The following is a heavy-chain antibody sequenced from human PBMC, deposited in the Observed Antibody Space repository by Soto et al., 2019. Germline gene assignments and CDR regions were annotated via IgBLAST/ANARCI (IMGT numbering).Heavy chain of an antibody. CDR1: GFTFSSYS. J-gene: IGHJ4*02. D-gene: IGHD3-3*01. Sequence: PGGSLRLSCAASGFTFSSYSMNWVRQAPGKGLEWVSSISSSSSYIYYADSVKGRFTISRDNAKNSLYLQMNSLRAEDTAVYYCASGSDYDFWSGSHWGQGTLVTVSS. CDR3: ASGSDYDFWSGSH. CDR2: ISSSSSYI. V-gene: IGHV3-21*01.